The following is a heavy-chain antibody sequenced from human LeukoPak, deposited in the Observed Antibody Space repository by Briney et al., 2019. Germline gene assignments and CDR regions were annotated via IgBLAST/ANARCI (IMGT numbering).Heavy chain of an antibody. V-gene: IGHV4-39*07. CDR2: IYFLGTT. Sequence: PSETLSLTCSVSGGSINRDTYNWGWIRQPPGKGLEWIGSIYFLGTTYYKPSLESRLTLSVDTSANQFSLRLTSVTAADTALYYCARAPVTAFSAAPHEPFDIWGQGKVVIVSS. CDR3: ARAPVTAFSAAPHEPFDI. J-gene: IGHJ3*02. D-gene: IGHD2/OR15-2a*01. CDR1: GGSINRDTYN.